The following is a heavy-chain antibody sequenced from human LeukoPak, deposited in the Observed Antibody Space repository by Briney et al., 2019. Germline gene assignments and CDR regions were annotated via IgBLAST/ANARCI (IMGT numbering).Heavy chain of an antibody. Sequence: GGPLRLSCAGSGFNFSSFVMTWVRQAPGKGLEWVSSISASGRGTYYADSVKGRFTISRDNSKNTLYLQVNSLRAEDTAVYHCAKKSPIFGVVIPLFDYWGQGTLVSVSS. D-gene: IGHD3-3*01. CDR2: ISASGRGT. J-gene: IGHJ4*02. CDR3: AKKSPIFGVVIPLFDY. V-gene: IGHV3-23*01. CDR1: GFNFSSFV.